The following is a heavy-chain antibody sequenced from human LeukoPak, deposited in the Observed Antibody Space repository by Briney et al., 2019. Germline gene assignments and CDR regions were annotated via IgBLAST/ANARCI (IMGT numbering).Heavy chain of an antibody. Sequence: GRSLRLSCAASGFTFSSYGIHWVRQAPGKGLEWVAVIWYGGSNKYYADSVKGRFTISRDNSKNTLYLQMNSLRAEDTAVYYCARDGPWGGSSSLGAFDIWGQGTMVTVSS. CDR1: GFTFSSYG. V-gene: IGHV3-33*08. D-gene: IGHD6-13*01. CDR3: ARDGPWGGSSSLGAFDI. CDR2: IWYGGSNK. J-gene: IGHJ3*02.